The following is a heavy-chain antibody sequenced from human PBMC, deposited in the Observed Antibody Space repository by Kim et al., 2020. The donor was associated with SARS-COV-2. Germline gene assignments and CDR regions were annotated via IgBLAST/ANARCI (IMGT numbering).Heavy chain of an antibody. CDR1: GFSFSSYD. CDR3: ARLKRDLYYYFGMDV. Sequence: GGSLRLSCAASGFSFSSYDMHWVRQAPGKGLEWVALIWFDGSNKYYADSVKGRFTISRDNSKNTLYLQMNSLRAEDTAVYYCARLKRDLYYYFGMDVWGQGTTVTVSS. J-gene: IGHJ6*02. V-gene: IGHV3-33*01. CDR2: IWFDGSNK.